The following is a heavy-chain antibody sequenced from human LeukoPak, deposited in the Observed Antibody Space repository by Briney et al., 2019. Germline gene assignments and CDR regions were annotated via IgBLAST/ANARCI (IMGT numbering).Heavy chain of an antibody. Sequence: PSETLSLTCAVYGGSFSGYYWSWIRQPPGKGLEWIGEISHSGSTNYNPSLKSRVTISVDTSKNQFSLKLSSVTAADTAVYYCARGRCSSTSCYTKGYSWFDPWGQGTLVTVSS. CDR1: GGSFSGYY. CDR3: ARGRCSSTSCYTKGYSWFDP. CDR2: ISHSGST. V-gene: IGHV4-34*01. D-gene: IGHD2-2*02. J-gene: IGHJ5*02.